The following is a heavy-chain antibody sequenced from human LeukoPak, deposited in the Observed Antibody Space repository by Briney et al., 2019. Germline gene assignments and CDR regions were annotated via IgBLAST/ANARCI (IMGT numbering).Heavy chain of an antibody. CDR1: GYTFTGYY. D-gene: IGHD6-13*01. CDR3: ARTEGGSSFSGMDV. CDR2: INPNSGGT. Sequence: GASVKVSCKASGYTFTGYYMHWVRQAPGQGLEWMGWINPNSGGTNYAQKFQGWVTMTRDTSISTAYMEQSRLRSDDTAVYYCARTEGGSSFSGMDVWGKGTTVTVSS. J-gene: IGHJ6*04. V-gene: IGHV1-2*04.